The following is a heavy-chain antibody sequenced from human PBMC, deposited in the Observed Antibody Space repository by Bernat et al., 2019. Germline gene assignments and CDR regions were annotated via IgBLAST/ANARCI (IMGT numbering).Heavy chain of an antibody. CDR2: IVVGSGNT. D-gene: IGHD4-17*01. CDR3: AAEPYGDYAFDI. Sequence: QMQLVQSGPEVKKPGTSVKVSCKASGFTFTSSAVQWVRQARGQRLEWIGWIVVGSGNTNYAQKFQERVTITRDMSTSTAYMELSSLRSEDTAVYYCAAEPYGDYAFDIWGQGTMVTVSS. V-gene: IGHV1-58*01. CDR1: GFTFTSSA. J-gene: IGHJ3*02.